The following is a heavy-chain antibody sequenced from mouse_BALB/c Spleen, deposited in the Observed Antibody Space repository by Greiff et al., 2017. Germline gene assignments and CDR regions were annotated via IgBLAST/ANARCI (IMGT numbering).Heavy chain of an antibody. CDR3: SPTTVVATPYFDV. Sequence: LVESGAELVRSGASVKLSCTASGFNIKDYYMHWVKQRPEQGLEWIGWIDPENGDTEYAPKFQGKATMTADTSSNTAYLQLSSLTSEDTAVDYCSPTTVVATPYFDVWGAGTTVTVSS. J-gene: IGHJ1*01. V-gene: IGHV14-4*02. CDR2: IDPENGDT. CDR1: GFNIKDYY. D-gene: IGHD1-1*01.